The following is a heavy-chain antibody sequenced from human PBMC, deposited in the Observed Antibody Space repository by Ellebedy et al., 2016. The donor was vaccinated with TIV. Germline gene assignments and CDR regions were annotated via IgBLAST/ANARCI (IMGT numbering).Heavy chain of an antibody. CDR3: ARGTHYYWFGMDV. CDR1: GFRISSDA. V-gene: IGHV3-21*01. CDR2: ISSTSTYT. J-gene: IGHJ6*02. Sequence: GGSLRLSCKASGFRISSDAMHWVRQAPGKGLEWVSSISSTSTYTFYADSVKGRFTIYRDNAKDSLYLQMNSLTAEDTAVYYCARGTHYYWFGMDVWGQGTTVTVSS.